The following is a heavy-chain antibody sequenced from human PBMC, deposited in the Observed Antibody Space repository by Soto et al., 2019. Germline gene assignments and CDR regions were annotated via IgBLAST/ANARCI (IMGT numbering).Heavy chain of an antibody. CDR2: VYYSGSS. D-gene: IGHD3-22*01. V-gene: IGHV4-30-4*01. CDR1: GGSITNDNYY. CDR3: AANSWFDNSGAHY. Sequence: SETLSLTCTVSGGSITNDNYYWGWIRQPPGKGLEWIGYVYYSGSSHYNPSLKSRLIISMDTSKNQFSLRLSSVTAADTAVYYCAANSWFDNSGAHYWGQGAMVTVSS. J-gene: IGHJ4*01.